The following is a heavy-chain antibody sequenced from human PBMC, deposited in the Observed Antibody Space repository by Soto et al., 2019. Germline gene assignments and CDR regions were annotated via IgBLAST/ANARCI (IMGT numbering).Heavy chain of an antibody. V-gene: IGHV3-30-3*01. CDR1: GFTFSSYP. J-gene: IGHJ5*01. D-gene: IGHD3-10*01. CDR3: LRDYSGWFDF. CDR2: ISYDGTSE. Sequence: QVQLVESGGGVVQPGRSLRLSCAASGFTFSSYPIHWVRQAPGKGLEWVGSISYDGTSEDFADSLRGRFTISRDNSKNMLWLQMNRLRSEDTAVYYCLRDYSGWFDFWGQGTLVTVSS.